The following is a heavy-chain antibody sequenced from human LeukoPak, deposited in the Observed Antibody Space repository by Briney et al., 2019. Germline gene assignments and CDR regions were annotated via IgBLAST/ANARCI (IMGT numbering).Heavy chain of an antibody. J-gene: IGHJ6*03. Sequence: PSETLSLTCTVSGGSMDNTNLSWTWIRQPAGKRLEWIGRIYTSGGTSYNPSLKSRVTMSVDKSNNQFSLNLGSVTAADTGVYYCARGTYSGSSYYYYIHVWGKGTTVTVSS. CDR2: IYTSGGT. D-gene: IGHD6-19*01. CDR3: ARGTYSGSSYYYYIHV. V-gene: IGHV4-4*07. CDR1: GGSMDNTNLS.